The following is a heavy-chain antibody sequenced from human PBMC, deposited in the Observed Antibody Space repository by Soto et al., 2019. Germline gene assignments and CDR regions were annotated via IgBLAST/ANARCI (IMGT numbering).Heavy chain of an antibody. V-gene: IGHV1-2*04. Sequence: GASVKGSCKASGYTFTGYYMHWVRQAPGQGLEWMGWINPNSGGTNYAQKFQGWVTMTRDTSISTAYMELSRLRSDDTAVYYCAREGSYCSSTSCYFYYMDVWGKGTTVTVSS. CDR2: INPNSGGT. D-gene: IGHD2-2*01. J-gene: IGHJ6*03. CDR3: AREGSYCSSTSCYFYYMDV. CDR1: GYTFTGYY.